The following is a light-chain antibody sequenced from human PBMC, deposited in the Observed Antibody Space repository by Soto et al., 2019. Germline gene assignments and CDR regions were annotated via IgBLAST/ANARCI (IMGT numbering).Light chain of an antibody. CDR1: QSVSSN. V-gene: IGKV3-15*01. CDR3: QHYNNWPALT. Sequence: EIVMTQSPATLSVSPGERVALSCRASQSVSSNIAWYQLKPGQAPRVLVYGASTRATGIPARCRGRGAGKELTLTSSSLQAEEVANEYGQHYNNWPALTFGGGTKVEIK. CDR2: GAS. J-gene: IGKJ4*02.